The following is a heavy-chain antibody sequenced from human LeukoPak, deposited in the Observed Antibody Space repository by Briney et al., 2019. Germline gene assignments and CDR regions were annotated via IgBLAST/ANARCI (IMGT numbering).Heavy chain of an antibody. CDR3: ARPGGYSYGCYYYYMDV. J-gene: IGHJ6*03. V-gene: IGHV1-8*01. D-gene: IGHD5-18*01. CDR1: GYTFTSYD. CDR2: MNPNSGNT. Sequence: ASVKVSCKASGYTFTSYDINWVRQATGQGLEWMGWMNPNSGNTGYAQKFQGRVTMTRNTSISTAYMELSSLRSEDTAVYYCARPGGYSYGCYYYYMDVWGKGTTVTVSS.